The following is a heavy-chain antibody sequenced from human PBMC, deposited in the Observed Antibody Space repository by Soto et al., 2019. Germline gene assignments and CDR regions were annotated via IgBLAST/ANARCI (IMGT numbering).Heavy chain of an antibody. CDR3: ARGMYCGGDCYSESDYYYGMDV. V-gene: IGHV1-69*12. Sequence: QVQLVQSGAEVKKPGSSVKVSCKASGGTFSSYAISWVRQAPGQGLEWMGGIIPIFGTANYAQKFQGRVTITADESTRTAYMEESSMRSEDTAVYYFARGMYCGGDCYSESDYYYGMDVWGQGTTVTVSS. J-gene: IGHJ6*02. D-gene: IGHD2-21*02. CDR2: IIPIFGTA. CDR1: GGTFSSYA.